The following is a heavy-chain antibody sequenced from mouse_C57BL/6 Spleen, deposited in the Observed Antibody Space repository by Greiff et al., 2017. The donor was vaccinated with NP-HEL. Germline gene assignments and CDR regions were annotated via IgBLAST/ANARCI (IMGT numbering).Heavy chain of an antibody. J-gene: IGHJ2*01. Sequence: QVQLQQSGAELVRPGTSVKVSCKASGYAFTNYLIEWVKQRPGQGLEWIGVINPGSGGTNYNEKFKGKATLTADKSSSTAYMQLSSLTSEDSAVYFCARGDYDVGDYFDYWGQGTTLTVSS. CDR2: INPGSGGT. CDR1: GYAFTNYL. CDR3: ARGDYDVGDYFDY. V-gene: IGHV1-54*01. D-gene: IGHD2-4*01.